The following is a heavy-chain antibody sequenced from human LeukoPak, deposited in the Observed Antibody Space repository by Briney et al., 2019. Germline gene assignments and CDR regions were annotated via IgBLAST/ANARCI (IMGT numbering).Heavy chain of an antibody. D-gene: IGHD3-10*01. J-gene: IGHJ5*02. Sequence: GGSLRLSCAASGFTFSSYSMNWVRQAPGKGLEWVSYISSSSSTIYYADSVKGRFTISRDNAKNSLYLQMNSLRAEDTAVYYCAREGLNMVRGVIPKEAWGWFDPWGQGTLVTVSS. CDR3: AREGLNMVRGVIPKEAWGWFDP. CDR2: ISSSSSTI. V-gene: IGHV3-48*01. CDR1: GFTFSSYS.